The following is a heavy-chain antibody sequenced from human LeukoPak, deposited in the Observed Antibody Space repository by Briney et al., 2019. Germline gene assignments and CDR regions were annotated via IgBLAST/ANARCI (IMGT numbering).Heavy chain of an antibody. CDR3: ARSRSHYYYDSSGHGEFDY. J-gene: IGHJ4*02. CDR1: GYSISSGYY. V-gene: IGHV4-38-2*01. Sequence: PSETLSLTCAVSGYSISSGYYWGWIRQPPGKGLEWIGSIYHSGSTCYNPSLKSRVTISVDTSKNQFSLKLSSVTAADTAVYYCARSRSHYYYDSSGHGEFDYWGQGTLVTVSS. CDR2: IYHSGST. D-gene: IGHD3-22*01.